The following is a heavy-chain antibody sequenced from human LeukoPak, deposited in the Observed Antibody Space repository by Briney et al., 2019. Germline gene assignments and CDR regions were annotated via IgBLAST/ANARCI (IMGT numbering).Heavy chain of an antibody. V-gene: IGHV3-30*03. Sequence: PGGSLRLSCAASGFTFSIYWMSWVRQAPGKGLEWVAIISYDGSNKYYADSVKGRFTISRDNSKDTLYLQMNSPRAEDTAVYYCARGAPIWYNDILTGYYREGLDVWGQGTTVTVSS. D-gene: IGHD3-9*01. CDR3: ARGAPIWYNDILTGYYREGLDV. CDR2: ISYDGSNK. J-gene: IGHJ6*02. CDR1: GFTFSIYW.